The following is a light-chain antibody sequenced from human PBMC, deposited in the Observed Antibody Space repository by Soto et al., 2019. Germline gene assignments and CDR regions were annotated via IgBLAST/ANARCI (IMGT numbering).Light chain of an antibody. CDR3: QQHSNWPLT. CDR1: QSVSSY. V-gene: IGKV3-11*01. J-gene: IGKJ4*01. Sequence: EIVLTQSPATLSLSPGERATPSCRASQSVSSYLAWYQQKPGQAPRLLIYDASNRATGIPARFSGSGSGTDFTLTISSLEPEDFAVYYCQQHSNWPLTFGGGTKVDIK. CDR2: DAS.